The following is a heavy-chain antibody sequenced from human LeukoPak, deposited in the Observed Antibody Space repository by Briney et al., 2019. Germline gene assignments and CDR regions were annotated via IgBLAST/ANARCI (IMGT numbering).Heavy chain of an antibody. J-gene: IGHJ3*02. D-gene: IGHD4-23*01. CDR3: ARTVLTVGHGVFDI. CDR1: GFTFSNYA. Sequence: PGGSLRLSCAASGFTFSNYAMHWVRQAPGKGLEYVSGISSNGGSTYYANSVKGRFTISRDNSKNTLYLQMGSLRAEDMAVFYCARTVLTVGHGVFDIWGQGTMVTVSS. CDR2: ISSNGGST. V-gene: IGHV3-64*01.